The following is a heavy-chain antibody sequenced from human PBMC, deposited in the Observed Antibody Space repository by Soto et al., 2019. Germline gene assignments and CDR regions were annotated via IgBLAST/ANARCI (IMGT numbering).Heavy chain of an antibody. V-gene: IGHV4-34*01. J-gene: IGHJ4*02. CDR1: GGSFSGYY. D-gene: IGHD3-10*01. CDR2: INHSGST. Sequence: SETLSLTCAVYGGSFSGYYWSWIRQPPGKGLEWIGEINHSGSTNYNPSLKSRVTISVDTSKNQFSLKLSSVTAADTAVYYCASLADGVYYFDYWGQGALVTVSS. CDR3: ASLADGVYYFDY.